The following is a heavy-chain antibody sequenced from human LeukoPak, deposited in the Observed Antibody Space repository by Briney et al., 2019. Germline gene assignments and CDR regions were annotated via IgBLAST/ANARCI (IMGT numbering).Heavy chain of an antibody. Sequence: SATLSLTCGVPGYSISSNNWWGWVRQPPGKGLEWIGYIHHSGSSKYNLSLKNRVTMSLDTSKNQVSLKLSSVTALDTAVYYCARGIGTHDYWGQGTLVTVSS. CDR2: IHHSGSS. V-gene: IGHV4-28*06. J-gene: IGHJ4*02. CDR1: GYSISSNNW. D-gene: IGHD1-26*01. CDR3: ARGIGTHDY.